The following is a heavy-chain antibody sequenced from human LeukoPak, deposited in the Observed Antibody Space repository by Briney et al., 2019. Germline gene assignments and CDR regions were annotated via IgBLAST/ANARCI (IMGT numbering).Heavy chain of an antibody. CDR3: ARAPTGPYYYDSSGYYGY. D-gene: IGHD3-22*01. Sequence: SETLSLTCTVSGGSISSYYWSWIRQPPGKGLEWIGEINHSGGTNYNPSLKSRVTISVDTSKNPFSLTLSAVTAADTAVYYCARAPTGPYYYDSSGYYGYWGQGTLVTVSS. CDR1: GGSISSYY. CDR2: INHSGGT. V-gene: IGHV4-34*01. J-gene: IGHJ4*02.